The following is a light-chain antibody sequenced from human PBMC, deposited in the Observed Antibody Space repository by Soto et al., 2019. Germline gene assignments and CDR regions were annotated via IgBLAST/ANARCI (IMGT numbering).Light chain of an antibody. CDR1: QSVSNNY. J-gene: IGKJ1*01. CDR3: QQYGSSGT. CDR2: GAS. V-gene: IGKV3-20*01. Sequence: EIVLTQSPGTLSLSPGERATLSCRASQSVSNNYLALYQQKPGQAPRLLIYGASNRATGIPDRFSGSGSGPDFTLTISRLEAEDFAVYYCQQYGSSGTFGQGTKVEIK.